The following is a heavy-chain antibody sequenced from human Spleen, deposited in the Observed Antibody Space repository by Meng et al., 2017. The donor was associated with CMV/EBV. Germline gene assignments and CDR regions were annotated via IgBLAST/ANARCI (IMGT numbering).Heavy chain of an antibody. CDR2: IKQDGSEK. J-gene: IGHJ4*02. Sequence: GESLKISCAASGFTFSSYWMSWVRQAPGKGLEWVANIKQDGSEKYYVDSVKGRFTISRDNAKKSLYLQMNSLRAEDTAVYYCSTDPLVGVTLYLEYWGQGTLVTVSS. D-gene: IGHD1-26*01. V-gene: IGHV3-7*03. CDR1: GFTFSSYW. CDR3: STDPLVGVTLYLEY.